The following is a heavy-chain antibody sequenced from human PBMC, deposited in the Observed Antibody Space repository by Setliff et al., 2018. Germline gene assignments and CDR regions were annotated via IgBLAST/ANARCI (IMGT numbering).Heavy chain of an antibody. CDR2: IYTSGST. CDR1: GGSISSGSYY. Sequence: SQTLSLTCTVSGGSISSGSYYWSWIRQPAGKGLEWIGRIYTSGSTNYNPSLKSRVTIPVDTSKNQSSLKLSSVTAADTAVYYCARGAGWCCDSSGYYYDYWGQGTLVTVS. V-gene: IGHV4-61*02. J-gene: IGHJ4*02. CDR3: ARGAGWCCDSSGYYYDY. D-gene: IGHD3-22*01.